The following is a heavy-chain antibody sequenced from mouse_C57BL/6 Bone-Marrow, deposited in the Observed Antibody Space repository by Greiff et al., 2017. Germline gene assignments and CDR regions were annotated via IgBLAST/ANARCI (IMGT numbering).Heavy chain of an antibody. Sequence: QVQLQQSGAELMKPGASVKLSCKATGYTFTGYWIEWVKQRPGHGLEWIGEILPGSGSTNYNEKFKGKATFTADTSSNTAYMQLSSLTTEDSAIYYGARSEITTVVAPYYFDYWGQGTTLTVSS. CDR3: ARSEITTVVAPYYFDY. J-gene: IGHJ2*01. CDR2: ILPGSGST. D-gene: IGHD1-1*01. CDR1: GYTFTGYW. V-gene: IGHV1-9*01.